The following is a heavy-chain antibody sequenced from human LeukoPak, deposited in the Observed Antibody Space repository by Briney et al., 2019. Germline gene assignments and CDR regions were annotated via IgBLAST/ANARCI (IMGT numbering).Heavy chain of an antibody. V-gene: IGHV4-34*01. D-gene: IGHD2-2*01. CDR1: GGSFSGYY. CDR2: INHSGST. J-gene: IGHJ6*02. CDR3: ARVSGARYCSSTSCYGNQFNGMDV. Sequence: SETLSLTCAVYGGSFSGYYWSWIRQPPGKGLEWIGEINHSGSTNYNPSLKSRVTISVDTSKNQFSLKLSSVTAADTAVYYCARVSGARYCSSTSCYGNQFNGMDVWGQGTTVTVSS.